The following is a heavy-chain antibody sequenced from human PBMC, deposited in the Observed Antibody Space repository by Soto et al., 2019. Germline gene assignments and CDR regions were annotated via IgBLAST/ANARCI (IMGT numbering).Heavy chain of an antibody. Sequence: TLSLTCTVSGDSISNGRYYWNWIRQHPGKGLEWIGYIYYSGSTDYNPSLKSRVTISVDTSKNQFSLKLSSVTAADTAVYYCARGATVTTIDYWGQGTLVTVSS. CDR2: IYYSGST. J-gene: IGHJ4*02. CDR1: GDSISNGRYY. V-gene: IGHV4-31*03. D-gene: IGHD4-17*01. CDR3: ARGATVTTIDY.